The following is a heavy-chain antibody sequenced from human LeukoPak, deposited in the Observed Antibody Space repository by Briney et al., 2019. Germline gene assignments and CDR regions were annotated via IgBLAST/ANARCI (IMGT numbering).Heavy chain of an antibody. CDR1: GASISNYY. CDR3: ARLGSYHDF. CDR2: IHSSGGS. V-gene: IGHV4-4*09. J-gene: IGHJ4*02. Sequence: SETLSLTCTVSGASISNYYWSWIRQTPEKGLEWMGHIHSSGGSSYYPSLKSRLTLSIDTSRSQLSLKLPSVPAADTAVYFCARLGSYHDFWGQGALVTVSS. D-gene: IGHD1-26*01.